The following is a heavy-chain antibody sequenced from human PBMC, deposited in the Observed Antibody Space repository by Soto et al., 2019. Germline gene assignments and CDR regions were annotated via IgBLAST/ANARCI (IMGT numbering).Heavy chain of an antibody. CDR3: AKRTTGWYFDL. J-gene: IGHJ2*01. V-gene: IGHV3-23*01. CDR2: ISGSGDST. CDR1: GFTFSSYA. Sequence: EVQLLESGGGLVQPGGSLRLSCAASGFTFSSYAMSWVRQAPGKGLEWVSAISGSGDSTYYADSVKGLFTISRDNSKNTLYLQRNSLRAEDTAVYYCAKRTTGWYFDLWGRGTLVTVSA.